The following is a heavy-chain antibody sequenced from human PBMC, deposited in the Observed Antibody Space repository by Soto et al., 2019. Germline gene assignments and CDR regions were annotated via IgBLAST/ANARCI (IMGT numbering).Heavy chain of an antibody. D-gene: IGHD3-9*01. J-gene: IGHJ5*02. CDR2: ITPSGGST. Sequence: QVQLVQSGAEVKKPGASVKVSCKASGYTFTSYYMHWVRQAPGQGLEWMGIITPSGGSTSYAQKFQGRVTITRATSTSTVYMGLSSLGSDDTAVYYCAGNRGAGYYNAPYNCFDPWGQGTLVTVSS. CDR3: AGNRGAGYYNAPYNCFDP. CDR1: GYTFTSYY. V-gene: IGHV1-46*01.